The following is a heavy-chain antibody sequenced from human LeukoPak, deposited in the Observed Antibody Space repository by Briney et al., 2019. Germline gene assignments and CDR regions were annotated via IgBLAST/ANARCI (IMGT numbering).Heavy chain of an antibody. CDR2: LNQSGIT. Sequence: SETLSLTCTVSGGSISGYYWSWIRQSPGKGLEWIGELNQSGITNYNPSLKTRVTISVDTSKNQLSLKLRSVTAADTAVYYCARDDRRYCSGGTCYSRDYWGQGTLVTVSS. J-gene: IGHJ4*02. D-gene: IGHD2-15*01. CDR3: ARDDRRYCSGGTCYSRDY. CDR1: GGSISGYY. V-gene: IGHV4-34*01.